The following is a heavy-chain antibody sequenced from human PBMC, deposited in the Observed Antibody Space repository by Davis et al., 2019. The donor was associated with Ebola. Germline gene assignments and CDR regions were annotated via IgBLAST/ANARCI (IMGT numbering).Heavy chain of an antibody. V-gene: IGHV3-23*01. J-gene: IGHJ4*02. Sequence: GESLKISCAASGFTFSSYAMSWVRQAPGKGLEWVSAISGSGGSTYYADSVKGRFTISRDNSKNTLYLQMNSLRAEDTAVYYCAREGAQQRDFDYWGQGTLVTVSS. CDR2: ISGSGGST. CDR3: AREGAQQRDFDY. CDR1: GFTFSSYA. D-gene: IGHD6-13*01.